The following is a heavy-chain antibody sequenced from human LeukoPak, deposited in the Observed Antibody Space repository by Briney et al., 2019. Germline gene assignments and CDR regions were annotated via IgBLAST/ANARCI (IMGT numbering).Heavy chain of an antibody. CDR1: GGTFSNYD. J-gene: IGHJ5*02. Sequence: SETLSLTCTVSGGTFSNYDWSWIRQAPGKGLEWIGSIYYSGSTNYNPSLKRRGTISVDTSKNQFSLKLSSVTAADTAMYYCARYYDFLSGYSNWFDPRGQGTLVTVSS. CDR3: ARYYDFLSGYSNWFDP. CDR2: IYYSGST. D-gene: IGHD3-3*01. V-gene: IGHV4-59*01.